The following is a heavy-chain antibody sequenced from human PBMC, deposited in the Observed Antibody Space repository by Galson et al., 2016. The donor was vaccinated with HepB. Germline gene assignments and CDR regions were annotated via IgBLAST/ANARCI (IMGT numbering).Heavy chain of an antibody. D-gene: IGHD2-8*02. CDR1: GYSFTSYW. J-gene: IGHJ3*01. CDR2: IYPGDSDT. V-gene: IGHV5-51*01. CDR3: AITGGDGNSWRCYAFDG. Sequence: QSGAEVKKPGESLRISCKGSGYSFTSYWIGWVRQMPGKGLEWMGIIYPGDSDTRYSPSFQGQVTISADKSINTAYLQWSSLKASDPAMYYCAITGGDGNSWRCYAFDGWGQGTMVTVSS.